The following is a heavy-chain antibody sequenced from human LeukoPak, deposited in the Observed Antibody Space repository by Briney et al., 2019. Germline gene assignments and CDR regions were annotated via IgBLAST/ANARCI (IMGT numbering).Heavy chain of an antibody. J-gene: IGHJ5*02. D-gene: IGHD6-19*01. CDR2: IYYSGST. CDR3: ARDRSSGPRMFDP. Sequence: SETLSLTCTVSGGSISSYYWSWIRQPPGKGLEWIGYIYYSGSTNYNPSLKSRVTMSVDTSKNQFSLKLSSVTAADTAVYYCARDRSSGPRMFDPWGQGTLVTVSS. CDR1: GGSISSYY. V-gene: IGHV4-59*12.